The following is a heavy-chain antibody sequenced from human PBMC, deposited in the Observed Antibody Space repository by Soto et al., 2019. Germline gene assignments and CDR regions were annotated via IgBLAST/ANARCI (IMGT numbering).Heavy chain of an antibody. V-gene: IGHV5-10-1*01. J-gene: IGHJ4*02. Sequence: ESLRISCKGSVSHCAGYWIARGRQKPGTGLEWMGRIDPRDSQTDYSPSFRGHFTISVTKSITTVFLQWSRLMASDTDMYYCARQIYDSDTAPNVQYYLESWGQGTPVTVSS. CDR1: VSHCAGYW. D-gene: IGHD5-18*01. CDR2: IDPRDSQT. CDR3: ARQIYDSDTAPNVQYYLES.